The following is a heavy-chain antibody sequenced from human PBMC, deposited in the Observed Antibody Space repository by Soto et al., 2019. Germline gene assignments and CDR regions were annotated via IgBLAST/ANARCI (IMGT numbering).Heavy chain of an antibody. V-gene: IGHV4-59*01. Sequence: SETLSLTCSVSGGSISGSYWSWIRQSPGKGLEWLGYVYYTGSTNYSPSLRSRVSISVDTSKNEFSLRLSSVTAADTAVHFCARSVAVPGAHIDYWGQGTQVTVSS. D-gene: IGHD6-19*01. CDR2: VYYTGST. CDR3: ARSVAVPGAHIDY. J-gene: IGHJ4*02. CDR1: GGSISGSY.